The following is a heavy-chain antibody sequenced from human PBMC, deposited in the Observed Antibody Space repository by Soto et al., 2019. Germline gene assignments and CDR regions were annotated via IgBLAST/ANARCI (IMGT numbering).Heavy chain of an antibody. V-gene: IGHV3-23*01. Sequence: GGSLRLSCTASGFTFSSYAMTWVCQAPGRGLEGVSGITASGGRTFYADSVKGRFTISRDNSRSTLYLQMNSLRAEDTAVYYCAKDTRYADYVRWFDSWGQGTLVTVSS. D-gene: IGHD4-17*01. J-gene: IGHJ5*01. CDR3: AKDTRYADYVRWFDS. CDR2: ITASGGRT. CDR1: GFTFSSYA.